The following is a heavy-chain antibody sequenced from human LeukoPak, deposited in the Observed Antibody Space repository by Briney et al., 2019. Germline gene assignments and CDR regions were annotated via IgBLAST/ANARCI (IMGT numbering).Heavy chain of an antibody. V-gene: IGHV4-59*01. Sequence: SETLFLTCTVSGGSISDYYWNWMRQPPGKGLEWIGYIYYSGRTNYNPSLKSRVSISVDTSKNQFSLKLSSATAADTAVYYCARDFRGSVDAFDIWGQGTMVAVSS. CDR1: GGSISDYY. J-gene: IGHJ3*02. CDR3: ARDFRGSVDAFDI. CDR2: IYYSGRT.